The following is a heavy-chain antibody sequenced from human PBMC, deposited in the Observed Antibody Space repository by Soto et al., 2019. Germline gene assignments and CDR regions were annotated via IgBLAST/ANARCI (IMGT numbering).Heavy chain of an antibody. V-gene: IGHV3-9*01. D-gene: IGHD6-25*01. Sequence: PGGSLRLSCASSGFNFDDYAMHWVRQAPGKGLEWVSGISWNSDNVVYGDSVKGRFTISRDNAKNSLYLQMNTLRAEDTALYYCARRPSSSGWPFDYWGQGTLVTVSS. CDR3: ARRPSSSGWPFDY. CDR2: ISWNSDNV. J-gene: IGHJ4*02. CDR1: GFNFDDYA.